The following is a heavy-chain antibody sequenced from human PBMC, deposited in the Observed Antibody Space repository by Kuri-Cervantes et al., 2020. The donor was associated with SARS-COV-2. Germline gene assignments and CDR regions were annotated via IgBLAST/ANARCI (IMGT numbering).Heavy chain of an antibody. Sequence: ASVKVSCKASGGSFSNNAISWVRQAPGQGLEWMGGFDPEDGETIYAQKFQGRVTMTEDTSTDTAYMELSSLRSEDTAVYYCARSCLEWLNYYYYYYMDVWGKGTTVTVSS. J-gene: IGHJ6*03. CDR2: FDPEDGET. D-gene: IGHD3-3*01. CDR1: GGSFSNNA. CDR3: ARSCLEWLNYYYYYYMDV. V-gene: IGHV1-24*01.